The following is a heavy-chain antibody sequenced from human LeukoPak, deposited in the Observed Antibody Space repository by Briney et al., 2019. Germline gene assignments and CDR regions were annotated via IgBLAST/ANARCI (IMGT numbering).Heavy chain of an antibody. D-gene: IGHD5-24*01. CDR3: ARDYKYAFDN. CDR1: GFTFSG. Sequence: SGGSLRLSCAASGFTFSGMNWVRQAPGKGLEWISYIGIDSGNTNYADSVKGRFTISGDKAKNSLYLQMNSLRVEDTAVYYSARDYKYAFDNWGQGTLVTVSS. J-gene: IGHJ4*02. CDR2: IGIDSGNT. V-gene: IGHV3-48*01.